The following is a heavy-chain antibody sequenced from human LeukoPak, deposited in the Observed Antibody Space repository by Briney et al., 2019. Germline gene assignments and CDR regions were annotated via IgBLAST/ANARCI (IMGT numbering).Heavy chain of an antibody. CDR3: TRDANWAVNDY. CDR2: INGDGTYT. CDR1: GFTFSDYW. Sequence: GGSLRLSCTTSGFTFSDYWMHWVRQIPGKGLLWVTRINGDGTYTNYAGSVRGRFTTSRDNAKNTVYLQMNSLRVDDTAVYYCTRDANWAVNDYWGQGTLVTVSS. V-gene: IGHV3-74*01. D-gene: IGHD3-16*01. J-gene: IGHJ4*02.